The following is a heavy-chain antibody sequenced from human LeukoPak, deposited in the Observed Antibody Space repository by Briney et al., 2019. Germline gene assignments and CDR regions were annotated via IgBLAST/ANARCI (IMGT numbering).Heavy chain of an antibody. V-gene: IGHV3-23*01. CDR2: ISGSGGST. Sequence: GGSLRLSCAASGFTFSIYGMSWVRHAPGKGLEWVSAISGSGGSTYYADSLKGRFTISRDNYKNSLYLQMNSLRAEDTAVYYCAIVDYYDSSCNYPNGFDPWGQGTMVTVSS. J-gene: IGHJ5*02. D-gene: IGHD3-22*01. CDR3: AIVDYYDSSCNYPNGFDP. CDR1: GFTFSIYG.